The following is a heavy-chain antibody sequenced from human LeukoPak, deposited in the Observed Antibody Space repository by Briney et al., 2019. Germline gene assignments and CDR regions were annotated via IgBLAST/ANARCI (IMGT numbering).Heavy chain of an antibody. J-gene: IGHJ4*02. CDR2: ISYDGSNK. Sequence: PGGSLRLSCAASGFTFSSYAMHWVRQAPGKGLEWVAVISYDGSNKYYADSVKGRFTISRDNSKNTLYLQMNSLRAEDTAVYYCARSIVVVMPHFDYWGQGTLVTVSS. D-gene: IGHD3-22*01. CDR1: GFTFSSYA. V-gene: IGHV3-30-3*01. CDR3: ARSIVVVMPHFDY.